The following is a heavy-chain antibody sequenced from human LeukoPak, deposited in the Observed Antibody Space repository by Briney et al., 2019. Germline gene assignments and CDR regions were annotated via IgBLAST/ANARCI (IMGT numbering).Heavy chain of an antibody. CDR2: ISSSAYTI. CDR3: ARDGHDYGDYFFDY. CDR1: GFTFSSYE. J-gene: IGHJ4*02. V-gene: IGHV3-48*03. D-gene: IGHD4-17*01. Sequence: GGSLRLSCAASGFTFSSYEMNWVRQAPGKGLEWISYISSSAYTIYYADSVKGRFTISRDNTKNSLYLQMNSLRAEDTAVYYCARDGHDYGDYFFDYWGQGTLVTVSS.